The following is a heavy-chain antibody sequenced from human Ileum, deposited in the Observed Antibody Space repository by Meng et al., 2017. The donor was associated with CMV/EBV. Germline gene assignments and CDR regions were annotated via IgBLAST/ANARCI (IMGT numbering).Heavy chain of an antibody. Sequence: GESLKISCAASGLIVSRNYMSWVRQAPGKGLEWVSVIYSGGSTNYADSVKGRFTMSRDNSKNTLYLQMNSLRGEDTAVYYCVRDGGEMESWGQGTMVTVSS. V-gene: IGHV3-53*01. J-gene: IGHJ3*01. CDR1: GLIVSRNY. CDR3: VRDGGEMES. D-gene: IGHD3-16*01. CDR2: IYSGGST.